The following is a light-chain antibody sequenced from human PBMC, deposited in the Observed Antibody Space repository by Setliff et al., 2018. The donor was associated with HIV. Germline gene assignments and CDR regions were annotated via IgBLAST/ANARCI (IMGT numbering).Light chain of an antibody. CDR3: SSYTSSSTYV. V-gene: IGLV2-14*03. Sequence: QSVLTQPASVSGSPGQSITISCTGTSSDVGGYKYVSWYQQHPGRAPKLMIYDVSNRPSGVSNRFSGSKSGNTASLTISGLQAEDEADYYCSSYTSSSTYVFGTGTRVT. CDR2: DVS. CDR1: SSDVGGYKY. J-gene: IGLJ1*01.